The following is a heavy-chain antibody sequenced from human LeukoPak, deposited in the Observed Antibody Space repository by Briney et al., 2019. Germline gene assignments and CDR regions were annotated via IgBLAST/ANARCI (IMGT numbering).Heavy chain of an antibody. CDR3: ATDSVGDTTAFDY. J-gene: IGHJ4*02. CDR1: GGSISSSSYY. V-gene: IGHV4-39*01. CDR2: IYDSGTI. D-gene: IGHD1-26*01. Sequence: SETLSLTCTVSGGSISSSSYYWGWIRQPPGKELEWIGDIYDSGTIYYNPSLKSRVTISVDTSKNQLSLKLSSVTAADTAVYYCATDSVGDTTAFDYWGQGTLVTVSS.